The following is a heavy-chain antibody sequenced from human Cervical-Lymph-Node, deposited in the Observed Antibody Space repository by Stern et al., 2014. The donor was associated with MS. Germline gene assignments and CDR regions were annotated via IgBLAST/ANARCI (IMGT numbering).Heavy chain of an antibody. CDR3: ARGLDQYKGGDS. J-gene: IGHJ4*02. CDR1: GGSFSGHY. Sequence: QVQLQQWGAGLLKPSETLSLTCAIYGGSFSGHYFRWTRQTPGQGLAWMGEINPSGSAYYNPSLKSRVTISADTSRNQLSLRLTSVTAADTAVYYCARGLDQYKGGDSWGQGTLVTVSS. CDR2: INPSGSA. V-gene: IGHV4-34*01. D-gene: IGHD1-14*01.